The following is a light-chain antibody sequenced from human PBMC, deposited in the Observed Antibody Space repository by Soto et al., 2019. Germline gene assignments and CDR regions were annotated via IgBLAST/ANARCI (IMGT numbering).Light chain of an antibody. Sequence: DIPMTQSPSTLSGSVGDRVTITCRASQTISSWLAWYQQKPGKAPKLLIYKASTLKSGVPSRFSGSRSGPEFTLTINSLQSEDFAIYYCQRYNNWPLTFGGGTKVDIK. V-gene: IGKV1-5*03. CDR3: QRYNNWPLT. J-gene: IGKJ4*01. CDR2: KAS. CDR1: QTISSW.